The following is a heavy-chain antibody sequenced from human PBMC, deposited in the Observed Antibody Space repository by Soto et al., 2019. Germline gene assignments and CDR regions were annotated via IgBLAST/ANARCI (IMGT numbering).Heavy chain of an antibody. CDR1: GGSFSGYY. V-gene: IGHV4-34*01. CDR3: ARGRRNYYDSRGYFPLAFDI. D-gene: IGHD3-22*01. Sequence: SETLSLTCAVYGGSFSGYYWSWIRQPPGKGLEWIGEINHSGSTNYNPSLKSRVTISVDTSKNQFSLKLSSVTAADTAVYYCARGRRNYYDSRGYFPLAFDIWGQGTMVTVSS. J-gene: IGHJ3*02. CDR2: INHSGST.